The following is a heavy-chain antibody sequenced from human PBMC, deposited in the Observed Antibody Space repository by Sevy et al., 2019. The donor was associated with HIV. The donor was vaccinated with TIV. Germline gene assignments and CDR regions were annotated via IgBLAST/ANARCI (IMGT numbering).Heavy chain of an antibody. CDR3: AKGLGRFSYYYYGMDV. CDR1: GFTFSNYA. V-gene: IGHV3-23*01. D-gene: IGHD7-27*01. Sequence: GGSLRLSCAASGFTFSNYAMSWVRQAPGKGLEWVSAIRGSGGSTYYADSVKGRFTISRDNSKNTLYLQMNSLRAEDTAVYYCAKGLGRFSYYYYGMDVWGQGTTVTVSS. J-gene: IGHJ6*02. CDR2: IRGSGGST.